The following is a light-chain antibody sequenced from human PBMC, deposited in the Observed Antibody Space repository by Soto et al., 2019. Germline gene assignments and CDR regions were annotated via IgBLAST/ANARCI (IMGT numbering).Light chain of an antibody. Sequence: EIVLTQSPATLSLSPGERATLSCRASQSVNNYLAWYQQTPGQPPRLLIYDASNRATGIPARFSGSGSETDFTLTINSLEPEDFAVYYCQQYNNWPPRYTFGQGTKLEIK. V-gene: IGKV3-11*01. CDR2: DAS. CDR3: QQYNNWPPRYT. CDR1: QSVNNY. J-gene: IGKJ2*01.